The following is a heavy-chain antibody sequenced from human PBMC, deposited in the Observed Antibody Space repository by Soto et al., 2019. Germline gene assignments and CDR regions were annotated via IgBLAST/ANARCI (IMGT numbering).Heavy chain of an antibody. D-gene: IGHD6-13*01. Sequence: SETLSLTCTVSGGSISSYYWSWIRQPPGKGLEWIGYIYYSGSTNYNPPLKSRVTISVDTSKNQFSLKLSSVTAADTAVYYCARKSLIAAADPYFDYWGQGTLVTVSS. CDR2: IYYSGST. CDR1: GGSISSYY. CDR3: ARKSLIAAADPYFDY. J-gene: IGHJ4*02. V-gene: IGHV4-59*01.